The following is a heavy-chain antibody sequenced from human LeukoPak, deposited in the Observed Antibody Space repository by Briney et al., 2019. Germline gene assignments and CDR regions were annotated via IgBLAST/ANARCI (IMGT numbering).Heavy chain of an antibody. CDR2: IYYSGST. CDR3: ARVSGGSGYYYSDY. V-gene: IGHV4-39*07. D-gene: IGHD3-22*01. J-gene: IGHJ4*02. Sequence: PSETLSLTCTVSGGSISSSSYYWGWIRQPPGKGLEWIGSIYYSGSTYYNPSLKSRVTISVATSKNQFSLKLSSVTAADTAVYYCARVSGGSGYYYSDYWGQGTLVTVSS. CDR1: GGSISSSSYY.